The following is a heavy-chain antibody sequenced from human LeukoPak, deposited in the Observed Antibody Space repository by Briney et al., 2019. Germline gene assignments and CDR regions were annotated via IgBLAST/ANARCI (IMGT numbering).Heavy chain of an antibody. CDR1: GFTFSSYG. J-gene: IGHJ4*02. Sequence: PGGSLRLSCAASGFTFSSYGMSWVRQAPGKGLEWVSAISGSGGSTYYADSVKGRFTISRDNSKNTLYLQMNSLRAEDTAVYYCAKDASIVVVVAADFDYWGQGTLVTVSS. CDR3: AKDASIVVVVAADFDY. D-gene: IGHD2-15*01. CDR2: ISGSGGST. V-gene: IGHV3-23*01.